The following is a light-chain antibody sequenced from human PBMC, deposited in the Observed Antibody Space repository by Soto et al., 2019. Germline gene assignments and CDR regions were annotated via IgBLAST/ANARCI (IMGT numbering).Light chain of an antibody. CDR1: QSVSSSY. J-gene: IGKJ2*01. Sequence: EIVLTQSPGTLSLSPGERATLSCRASQSVSSSYLAWYQQKPGQAPRLLIYGAFSRATGIPDRFSGSGSGTDFTLTSSRLEPEDFAVYFCQQYDGSPPPTFGQGTKLEIK. V-gene: IGKV3-20*01. CDR2: GAF. CDR3: QQYDGSPPPT.